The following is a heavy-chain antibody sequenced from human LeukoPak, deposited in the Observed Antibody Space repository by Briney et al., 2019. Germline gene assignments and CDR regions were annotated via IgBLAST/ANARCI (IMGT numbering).Heavy chain of an antibody. V-gene: IGHV5-51*01. CDR1: VYSFSSQY. D-gene: IGHD2-15*01. CDR2: LYPGDSNP. Sequence: GESLKISCKASVYSFSSQYNAWVRQMPGKGLEWMAFLYPGDSNPRYSPSFQGQVTISADKSISTAYLQWSSLKASDTAMYYCARHSDCSDGSCYDSDAFDLWGQGTMVTVSS. CDR3: ARHSDCSDGSCYDSDAFDL. J-gene: IGHJ3*01.